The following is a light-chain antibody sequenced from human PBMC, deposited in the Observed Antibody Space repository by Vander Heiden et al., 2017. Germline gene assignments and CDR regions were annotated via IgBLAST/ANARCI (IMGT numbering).Light chain of an antibody. CDR1: SSDVGGYNY. CDR2: DVS. Sequence: SALTHPASVSGSPGYSITNSCTGTSSDVGGYNYVSWYQQHPGKDTKLMIYDVSNRPSGVSNRFSGSKAGNTASLTISGLQAEDEADYYCSSDTSSSTLVVFGGGTKLTVL. V-gene: IGLV2-14*01. CDR3: SSDTSSSTLVV. J-gene: IGLJ2*01.